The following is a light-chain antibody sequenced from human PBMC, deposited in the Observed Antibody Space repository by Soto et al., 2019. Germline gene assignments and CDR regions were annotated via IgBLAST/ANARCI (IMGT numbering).Light chain of an antibody. J-gene: IGKJ3*01. CDR1: QDISNY. V-gene: IGKV1-27*01. Sequence: IQMTQSPSSLSTSVGDRVTISCRASQDISNYLAWYQQRPGKVPKLLIYAASTLQSGVPSRFSGSGSGTDFTLTISSLQPEDVATYYCQQYDSAPLTFGHGTKVDIK. CDR3: QQYDSAPLT. CDR2: AAS.